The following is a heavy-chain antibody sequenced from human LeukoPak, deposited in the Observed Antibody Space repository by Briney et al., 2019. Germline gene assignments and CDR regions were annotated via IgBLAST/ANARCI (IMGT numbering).Heavy chain of an antibody. CDR2: IYYSGST. CDR3: ARLSRIAAAGSYSYHSMDV. Sequence: SETLSLTCAVSGGSISGFYWSWIRQPPGKGLERIGFIYYSGSTNYNPSLKSRLSISVDTSKNQFSLKLSSVTAADTAVYYCARLSRIAAAGSYSYHSMDVWGQGTTVTVSS. D-gene: IGHD6-13*01. CDR1: GGSISGFY. J-gene: IGHJ6*03. V-gene: IGHV4-59*08.